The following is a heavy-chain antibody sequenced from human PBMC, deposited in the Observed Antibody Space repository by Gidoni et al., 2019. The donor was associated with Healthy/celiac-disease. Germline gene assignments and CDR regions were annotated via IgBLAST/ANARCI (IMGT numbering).Heavy chain of an antibody. V-gene: IGHV4-4*02. CDR1: GGPISSSNW. D-gene: IGHD7-27*01. CDR2: LYHSGST. J-gene: IGHJ4*02. Sequence: QVQLQESGPGLVKPSGTLSLTCAVSGGPISSSNWWSWVRQPPGKGLEWIGELYHSGSTNYNPSLKIRVTISVDKSKNQFSLKLSSVTAADTAVYYCASWGDPPREYFDYWGQGTLVTVSS. CDR3: ASWGDPPREYFDY.